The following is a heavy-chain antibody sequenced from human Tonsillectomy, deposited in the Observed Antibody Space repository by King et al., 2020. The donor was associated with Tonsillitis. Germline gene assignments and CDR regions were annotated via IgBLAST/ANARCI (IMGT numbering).Heavy chain of an antibody. D-gene: IGHD2-2*01. CDR3: VGLMPLGLPPGY. Sequence: DVQLVQSGGGSVQPGGSLRLSCAASGFTFRSYAMSWVRQAPGKGLEWVSSISGSGSSTFHADSMMGRFTISRDNSKNTLHLHMTSRSAEDPAVYYCVGLMPLGLPPGYWGRGTLVTASS. V-gene: IGHV3-23*04. J-gene: IGHJ4*02. CDR2: ISGSGSST. CDR1: GFTFRSYA.